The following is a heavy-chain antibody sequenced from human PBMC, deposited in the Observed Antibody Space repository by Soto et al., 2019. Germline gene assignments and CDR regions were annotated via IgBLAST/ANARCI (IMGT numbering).Heavy chain of an antibody. J-gene: IGHJ4*02. CDR1: GFTFSSYA. CDR3: ARRGSGSYYDY. Sequence: EVQLLESGGGLVQPGGSLRLSCAASGFTFSSYAMRWVRQAPVKGLEWVSAISGSGGSTYYADSVKGRFTISRDNSKNTLYLQMNSLRAEDTAVYYWARRGSGSYYDYWGQGTLVTGSS. CDR2: ISGSGGST. D-gene: IGHD1-26*01. V-gene: IGHV3-23*01.